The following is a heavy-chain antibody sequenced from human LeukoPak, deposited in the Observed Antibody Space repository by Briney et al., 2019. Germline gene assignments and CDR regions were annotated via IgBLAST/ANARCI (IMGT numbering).Heavy chain of an antibody. CDR3: TTDRRPNEYNSSSYYYGMDV. D-gene: IGHD6-6*01. J-gene: IGHJ6*02. V-gene: IGHV3-15*07. CDR1: GFTFSNAW. Sequence: GGSLRLSCAVSGFTFSNAWMNWARQAPGKGLEWVGRIKSKTDGGATDYAAPVKGRFSISRDDSKNTLYLQMNSLKTEDTAVYYCTTDRRPNEYNSSSYYYGMDVWGQGTTVIVSS. CDR2: IKSKTDGGAT.